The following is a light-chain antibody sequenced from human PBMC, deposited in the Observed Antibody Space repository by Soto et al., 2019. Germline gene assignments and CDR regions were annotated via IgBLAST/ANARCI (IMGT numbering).Light chain of an antibody. CDR1: RTINTY. Sequence: DVRMTQSPSSLSASVGDTITITCRASRTINTYLNWYQQKPGKAPKLLIYAASSLQSGVPSRFSGSGSGTDFTLTISSLQPEDFATYYRQPSYSPLITFGHGTRLE. J-gene: IGKJ5*01. CDR2: AAS. CDR3: QPSYSPLIT. V-gene: IGKV1-39*01.